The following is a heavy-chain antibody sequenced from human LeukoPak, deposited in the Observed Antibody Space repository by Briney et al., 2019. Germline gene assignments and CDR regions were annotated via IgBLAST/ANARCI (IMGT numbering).Heavy chain of an antibody. V-gene: IGHV3-74*01. J-gene: IGHJ6*04. CDR2: INTDGSST. CDR1: GFTFSSYW. Sequence: GGSLRLSCAASGFTFSSYWMHWVRQAPGKGLVWVSRINTDGSSTNYADSVKGRFIISRDNAKNTLYLQMNSLRSEDTAVYYCASLVSRWEVDVWGKGTTVTVSS. D-gene: IGHD1-26*01. CDR3: ASLVSRWEVDV.